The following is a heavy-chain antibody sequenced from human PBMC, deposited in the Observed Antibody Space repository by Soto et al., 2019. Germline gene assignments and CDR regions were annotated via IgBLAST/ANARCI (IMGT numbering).Heavy chain of an antibody. CDR2: IWYDGSNK. D-gene: IGHD3-3*01. CDR1: GFTFSSYG. Sequence: PGGSLRLSCAASGFTFSSYGMHWVRQAPGKGLEWVAVIWYDGSNKYYADSVKGRFTISRDNSKNTLYLQMNSLRAEDTAVYYCARDPPSLRFLVPYYYYGMDVWGQGTTVTVSS. V-gene: IGHV3-33*01. CDR3: ARDPPSLRFLVPYYYYGMDV. J-gene: IGHJ6*02.